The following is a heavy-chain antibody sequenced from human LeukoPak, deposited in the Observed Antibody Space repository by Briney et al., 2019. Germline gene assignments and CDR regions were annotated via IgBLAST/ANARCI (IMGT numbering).Heavy chain of an antibody. Sequence: PGRALRLSRAASLFTFSSYGMHWVRQAPGKGLEWVADIWYEGSKKHYTDSVKSRFTISTDTTKNTRYLQINTLRDEDTAVYYCARSPADYSNYYFDYWGQGTLVTVSS. V-gene: IGHV3-33*01. CDR2: IWYEGSKK. CDR3: ARSPADYSNYYFDY. CDR1: LFTFSSYG. J-gene: IGHJ4*02. D-gene: IGHD4-11*01.